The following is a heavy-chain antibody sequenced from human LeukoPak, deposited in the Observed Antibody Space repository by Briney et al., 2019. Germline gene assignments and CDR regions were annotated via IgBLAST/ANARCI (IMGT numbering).Heavy chain of an antibody. Sequence: SETLSLTCTVSGGSISSHYWSWIRQPQGKGLEGIGYNYYSGSTNYNPSLKSRVTISVDTSKNQFSLKLSSVTAADTAVYYCARGVVGALYYYYMDVWGKGTTVTVSS. CDR3: ARGVVGALYYYYMDV. J-gene: IGHJ6*03. V-gene: IGHV4-59*11. D-gene: IGHD1-26*01. CDR1: GGSISSHY. CDR2: NYYSGST.